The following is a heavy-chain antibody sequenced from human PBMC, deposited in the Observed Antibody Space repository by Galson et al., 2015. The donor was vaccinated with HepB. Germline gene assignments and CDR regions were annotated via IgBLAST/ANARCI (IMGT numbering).Heavy chain of an antibody. CDR1: GFTFSSYA. CDR3: ARESEGYSSSLYLMHLVGDAFDI. D-gene: IGHD6-6*01. J-gene: IGHJ3*02. CDR2: ISYDGSNK. Sequence: SLRLSCAASGFTFSSYAMHWVRQAPGKGLEWVAVISYDGSNKYYADSVKGRFTISRDNSKNTLYLQMNSLRAEDTAVYYCARESEGYSSSLYLMHLVGDAFDIWGQETMVTVSS. V-gene: IGHV3-30*04.